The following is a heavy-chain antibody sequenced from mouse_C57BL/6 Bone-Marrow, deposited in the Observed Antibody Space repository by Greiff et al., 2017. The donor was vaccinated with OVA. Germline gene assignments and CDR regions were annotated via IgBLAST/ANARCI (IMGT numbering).Heavy chain of an antibody. D-gene: IGHD2-1*01. Sequence: EVKVVESGGGLVQPGESLKLSCESNEYEFTSHDMSWVRKTPEKRLEWVAAINSDGGSTYYPDTMERRFILSRDNTKKSLYLQMSSLRSEDTALYYCARHYSRLFDYWGQGTTLTVSS. CDR1: EYEFTSHD. CDR2: INSDGGST. CDR3: ARHYSRLFDY. J-gene: IGHJ2*01. V-gene: IGHV5-2*01.